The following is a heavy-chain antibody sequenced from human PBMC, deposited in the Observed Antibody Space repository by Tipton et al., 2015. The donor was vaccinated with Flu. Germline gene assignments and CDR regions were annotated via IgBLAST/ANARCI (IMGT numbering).Heavy chain of an antibody. D-gene: IGHD2-15*01. V-gene: IGHV3-23*01. Sequence: GSLRLSCAASGFTFSRYAMSWVRQAPGKGLEWVSAISGGGGFRGSGAGTYYADSVKGRFTISRDNSKNTVYLQMNSLRAEDTAVYYCAKGLWEYCSGGSCLIFDSWGQGTLVTVSS. J-gene: IGHJ4*02. CDR1: GFTFSRYA. CDR3: AKGLWEYCSGGSCLIFDS. CDR2: ISGGGGFRGSGAGT.